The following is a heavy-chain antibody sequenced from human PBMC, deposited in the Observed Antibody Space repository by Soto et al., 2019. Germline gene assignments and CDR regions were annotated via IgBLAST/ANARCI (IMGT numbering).Heavy chain of an antibody. Sequence: QVQLVESGGGVVQPGRSLRLSCAASGFTFSSYAMHWVRQAPGKGLEWVAVISYDGSNKYYADSVKGRFTISRDNSKNXLYLHMNSLRTEETAVYYCARPLWRDDYNWGYFDLWGRGTLVTVSS. CDR1: GFTFSSYA. V-gene: IGHV3-30-3*01. CDR3: ARPLWRDDYNWGYFDL. CDR2: ISYDGSNK. D-gene: IGHD4-4*01. J-gene: IGHJ2*01.